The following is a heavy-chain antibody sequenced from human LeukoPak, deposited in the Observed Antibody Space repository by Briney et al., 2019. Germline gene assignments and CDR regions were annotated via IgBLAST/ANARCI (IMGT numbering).Heavy chain of an antibody. CDR3: TRDSIRDY. D-gene: IGHD4-11*01. J-gene: IGHJ4*02. Sequence: GGSLRLSCAASGFAFSSYSMNWVRQAPGKGLEWVGRIRNKAKSYTTDYAASVKGRFTISRDESKNSVYLQMNSLKTEDTAVYYCTRDSIRDYWGQGTLVTVSS. V-gene: IGHV3-72*01. CDR1: GFAFSSYS. CDR2: IRNKAKSYTT.